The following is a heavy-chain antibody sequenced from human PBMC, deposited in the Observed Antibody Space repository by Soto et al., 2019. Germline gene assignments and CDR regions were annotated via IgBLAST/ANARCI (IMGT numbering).Heavy chain of an antibody. CDR3: AKDLDSSSWPGDYYYGMDV. D-gene: IGHD6-13*01. V-gene: IGHV3-30*18. CDR2: ISYDGSNK. Sequence: GGSLRLSCAASGFTFSSYGMHWVRQAPGKGLEWVAVISYDGSNKYYADSVKGRFTISRDNSKNTLYLQMNSLRAEDTAVYYCAKDLDSSSWPGDYYYGMDVWGQGTTVTVSS. CDR1: GFTFSSYG. J-gene: IGHJ6*02.